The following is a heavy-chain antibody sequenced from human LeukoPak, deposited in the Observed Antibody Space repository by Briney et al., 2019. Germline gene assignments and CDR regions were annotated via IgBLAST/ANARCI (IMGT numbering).Heavy chain of an antibody. CDR3: ARAGGLTVPTAPHDY. CDR1: GGTFSSYA. V-gene: IGHV1-69*04. D-gene: IGHD4-17*01. J-gene: IGHJ4*02. CDR2: IIPILGIA. Sequence: SVKVSCKASGGTFSSYAISWVRQAPGQGLEWMGRIIPILGIANYAQKFQGRVTITADKSTSTAYMELSSLRSEDTAVYYCARAGGLTVPTAPHDYWGQGTLVTVSS.